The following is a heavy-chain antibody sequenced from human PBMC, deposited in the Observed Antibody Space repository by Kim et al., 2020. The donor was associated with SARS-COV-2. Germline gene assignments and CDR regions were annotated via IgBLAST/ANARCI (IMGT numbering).Heavy chain of an antibody. J-gene: IGHJ4*02. CDR2: VLGSGGRT. CDR1: GFTFSTYA. D-gene: IGHD2-21*02. CDR3: AKDLIATGDLPRASDN. Sequence: GGSLRLSCAASGFTFSTYAMSWVRQAPGKGLEWVSGVLGSGGRTSYADSVKGRFTISRDNSRSTVYLQMNSLRAEDTAIYYCAKDLIATGDLPRASDNWGQGTLVTVSS. V-gene: IGHV3-23*01.